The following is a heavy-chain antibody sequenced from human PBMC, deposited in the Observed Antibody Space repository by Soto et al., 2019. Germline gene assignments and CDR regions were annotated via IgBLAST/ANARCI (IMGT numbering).Heavy chain of an antibody. V-gene: IGHV3-15*07. CDR2: VKTYARGGTT. CDR3: ATYPPGISAAEQGPS. D-gene: IGHD6-13*01. CDR1: GFIFSNVW. J-gene: IGHJ1*01. Sequence: PGGSLRLSCAASGFIFSNVWMTWVRQVPGKDQEWVGHVKTYARGGTTDYAAPLKGRVSILRDDAKDTLYLQIDSLTSADTGFYFCATYPPGISAAEQGPSWGPGTQVTVSS.